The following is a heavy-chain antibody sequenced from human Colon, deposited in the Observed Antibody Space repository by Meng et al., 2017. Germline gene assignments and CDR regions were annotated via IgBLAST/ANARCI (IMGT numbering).Heavy chain of an antibody. J-gene: IGHJ6*02. Sequence: SLKISCAASGFTFSSYVMHWVRQAPGKGLEWVAVIWYDGSNKYYADSVKGRFTISRDNSKNTLYLQMNSLRAEDTAVYYCARQQGYGSGSYYNHYYYYGMDVWGQGTTVTVSS. V-gene: IGHV3-33*01. CDR2: IWYDGSNK. CDR1: GFTFSSYV. D-gene: IGHD3-10*01. CDR3: ARQQGYGSGSYYNHYYYYGMDV.